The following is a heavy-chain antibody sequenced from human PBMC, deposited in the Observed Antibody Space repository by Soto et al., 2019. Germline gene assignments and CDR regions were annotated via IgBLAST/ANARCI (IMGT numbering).Heavy chain of an antibody. V-gene: IGHV4-59*01. J-gene: IGHJ4*02. CDR1: GGSINCYY. CDR2: VYSNGTT. D-gene: IGHD2-15*01. CDR3: ARTPHI. Sequence: SETLSLTCTVSGGSINCYYWSWIRRPPGKALEWIGFVYSNGTTSYNRSLKSRVTLSVDTSNYQFSLNLRSVTAADTAVYYCARTPHIWGQGTLVTSPQ.